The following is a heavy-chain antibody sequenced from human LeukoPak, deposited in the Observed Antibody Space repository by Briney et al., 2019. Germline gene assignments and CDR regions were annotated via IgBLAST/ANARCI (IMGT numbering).Heavy chain of an antibody. CDR3: VRDDWGPGDN. CDR1: GLTLSGHW. CDR2: IKEDGSVK. D-gene: IGHD2-21*01. Sequence: GGSLRLSCAASGLTLSGHWMSWVRQAAGKGLEWVANIKEDGSVKYYVDSVKGRFTISRDNANNLLYLQMNSLRGKRTAVSYCVRDDWGPGDNWGQGALVTVSS. J-gene: IGHJ4*02. V-gene: IGHV3-7*01.